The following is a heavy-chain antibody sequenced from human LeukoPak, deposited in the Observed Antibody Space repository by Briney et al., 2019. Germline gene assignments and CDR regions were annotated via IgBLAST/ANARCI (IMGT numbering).Heavy chain of an antibody. CDR3: ARHFEIAVAGPPYY. V-gene: IGHV5-51*01. CDR1: GYNFSNHW. Sequence: GESLKISCKGPGYNFSNHWIGWVRQMPGKGLEWMGIIYPGDSDTRYSPSFQGQFTISADKSISTAYLQWSSLKASDTAMYYCARHFEIAVAGPPYYWGQGTLVAVSS. CDR2: IYPGDSDT. D-gene: IGHD6-19*01. J-gene: IGHJ4*02.